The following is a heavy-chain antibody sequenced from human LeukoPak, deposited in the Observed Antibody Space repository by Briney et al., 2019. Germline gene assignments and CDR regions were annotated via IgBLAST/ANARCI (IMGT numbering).Heavy chain of an antibody. Sequence: GASVKVSCKASVYTLTGYYMHWVRQAPGQGLEWMGWSNPNSGGTNYAQKFQGRVTMTRDTSINTAYMELSRLESDDSAVYYCAREGAGRNDYWGQGTLVTVSS. J-gene: IGHJ4*02. V-gene: IGHV1-2*02. CDR1: VYTLTGYY. CDR2: SNPNSGGT. D-gene: IGHD1-1*01. CDR3: AREGAGRNDY.